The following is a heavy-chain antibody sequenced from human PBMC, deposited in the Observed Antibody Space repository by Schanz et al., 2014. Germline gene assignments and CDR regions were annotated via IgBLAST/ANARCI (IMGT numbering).Heavy chain of an antibody. V-gene: IGHV4-31*03. CDR1: GGSVSSGGDY. D-gene: IGHD2-2*01. CDR2: ISYSGST. J-gene: IGHJ3*02. CDR3: ARDRRRVDVPGDI. Sequence: QVQLQESGPGLVKPSQTLSLTCTVSGGSVSSGGDYWSWIRQHPGKGLEWIGFISYSGSTYYNPSLKSRVTISVDTSKNHFSLILSSAAAADTAVYCCARDRRRVDVPGDIWGQGTMVTVSS.